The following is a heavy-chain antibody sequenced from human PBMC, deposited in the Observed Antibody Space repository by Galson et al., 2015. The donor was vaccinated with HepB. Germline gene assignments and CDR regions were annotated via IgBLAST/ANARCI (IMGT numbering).Heavy chain of an antibody. CDR3: ARAPRYCSSTSCSDRTPTNAFDI. D-gene: IGHD2-2*01. CDR1: GGSISSGGYY. J-gene: IGHJ3*02. CDR2: IYYSGIT. V-gene: IGHV4-31*03. Sequence: TLSLTCTVSGGSISSGGYYWSWIRQHPGKGLEWIGDIYYSGITYYNPSLKSRVTISVDTSKNQFSLKLSSVTAADTAVYYCARAPRYCSSTSCSDRTPTNAFDIWGQGTTVTVSS.